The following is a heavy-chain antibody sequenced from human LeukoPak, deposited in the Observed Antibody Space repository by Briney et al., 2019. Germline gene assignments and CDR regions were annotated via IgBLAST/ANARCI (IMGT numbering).Heavy chain of an antibody. D-gene: IGHD3-10*01. CDR1: GYTFTGYY. V-gene: IGHV1-2*02. CDR2: IDPNSGGT. J-gene: IGHJ4*02. CDR3: ARAKLLLLPRDY. Sequence: ASVKVSCKASGYTFTGYYMHWVRQAPGQGLEWMGWIDPNSGGTNYAQKFQGRVTMTRDTSISTAYMELSRLRSDDTAVYYCARAKLLLLPRDYWGQGTLVTVSS.